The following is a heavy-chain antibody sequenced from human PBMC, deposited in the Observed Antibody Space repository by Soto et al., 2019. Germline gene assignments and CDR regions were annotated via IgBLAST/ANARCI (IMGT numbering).Heavy chain of an antibody. Sequence: PSEALSVTCTVSGGSISSYYWSWIRQPPGKGLEWIGYIYYSGSTNYNPSLKSRVTISVDTSKNQFSLKLSSVTAADTAVYYCARAGVGATYGGSADYYYYGMDVWGQGTTVTVSS. V-gene: IGHV4-59*01. J-gene: IGHJ6*02. CDR1: GGSISSYY. CDR2: IYYSGST. CDR3: ARAGVGATYGGSADYYYYGMDV. D-gene: IGHD1-26*01.